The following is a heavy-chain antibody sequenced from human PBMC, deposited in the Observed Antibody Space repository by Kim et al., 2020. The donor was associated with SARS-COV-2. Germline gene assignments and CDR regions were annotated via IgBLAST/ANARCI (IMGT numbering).Heavy chain of an antibody. D-gene: IGHD6-19*01. CDR1: GFTFITYA. J-gene: IGHJ1*01. Sequence: GGSLRLSCAASGFTFITYAMSWVRQAPGKGLEWVSGVSGSGGSTYYVDSVKGRFTISRDMSKNTLYLQMNSLRAEDTALYYCAPGNEQGLPPVDYFQHWGQGTLVTVSS. V-gene: IGHV3-23*01. CDR3: APGNEQGLPPVDYFQH. CDR2: VSGSGGST.